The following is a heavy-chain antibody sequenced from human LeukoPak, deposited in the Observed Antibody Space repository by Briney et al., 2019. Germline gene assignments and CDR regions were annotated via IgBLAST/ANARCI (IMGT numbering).Heavy chain of an antibody. CDR1: GFTFSSYA. Sequence: GGSLRLSCAASGFTFSSYAMSWVRQAPGKGLEWVSAISGSGGSTYYADSVKGRFTISRDNSKNTLYLQMNSLRAEDTAVYYCAKAWAMVRGATDAFDIWGQGTMVTVSS. V-gene: IGHV3-23*01. J-gene: IGHJ3*02. CDR3: AKAWAMVRGATDAFDI. CDR2: ISGSGGST. D-gene: IGHD3-10*01.